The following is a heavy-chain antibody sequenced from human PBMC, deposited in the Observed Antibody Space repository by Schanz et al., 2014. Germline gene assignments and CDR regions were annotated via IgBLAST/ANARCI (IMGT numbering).Heavy chain of an antibody. J-gene: IGHJ4*02. CDR2: IYHTGST. CDR1: GASIESPNW. D-gene: IGHD1-26*01. CDR3: TRDGYSRNCPDY. Sequence: QVQLQESGPGLVKPSQTLSLTCAVSGASIESPNWWSWVRQPPGKGLEWIGQIYHTGSTDFNPSLKSRVTIPVDKSKNQFSLRLSSVTAADTAVYYCTRDGYSRNCPDYWGQGTLVTVSS. V-gene: IGHV4-4*02.